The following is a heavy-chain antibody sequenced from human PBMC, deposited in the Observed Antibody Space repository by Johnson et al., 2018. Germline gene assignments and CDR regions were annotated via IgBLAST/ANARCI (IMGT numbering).Heavy chain of an antibody. CDR2: IRGSGGST. Sequence: VQLQESGGGLVQPGGSLSLSCAASGFTFSSYAMSWVRQAPGKGLEWVSAIRGSGGSTYYADSEKGRFINSRDNSKNKLFLQMNSLRAKDTAVYYCAKDPPRGMDVWGQGTTVTVSS. CDR3: AKDPPRGMDV. CDR1: GFTFSSYA. V-gene: IGHV3-23*01. J-gene: IGHJ6*02.